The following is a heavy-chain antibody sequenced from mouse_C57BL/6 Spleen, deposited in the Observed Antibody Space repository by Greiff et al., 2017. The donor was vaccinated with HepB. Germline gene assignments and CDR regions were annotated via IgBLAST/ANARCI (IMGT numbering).Heavy chain of an antibody. Sequence: EVQLVESGGDLVKPGGSLKLSCAASGFTFSSYGMSWVRQTPDKRLEWVATISSGGSYTYYPDSVKGRFTISRDNAKNTLYLQMSSLKSEDTAMYYCARGMVTSSYWYFDVWGTGTTVTVSS. D-gene: IGHD2-3*01. CDR2: ISSGGSYT. CDR3: ARGMVTSSYWYFDV. V-gene: IGHV5-6*01. J-gene: IGHJ1*03. CDR1: GFTFSSYG.